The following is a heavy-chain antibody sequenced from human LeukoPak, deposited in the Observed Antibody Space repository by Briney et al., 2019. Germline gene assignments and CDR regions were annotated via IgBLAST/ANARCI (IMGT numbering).Heavy chain of an antibody. V-gene: IGHV4-34*01. Sequence: SETLSLTCAVYGGSFSGYYWSWIRQPPGKGLEWIGEINHSGSTNYNPSLKSRVTMSVDTPKNQFSLKLSSVTAADTAVYYCARAAAGTGFFQYWGQGTLVTVSS. D-gene: IGHD6-13*01. J-gene: IGHJ4*01. CDR2: INHSGST. CDR1: GGSFSGYY. CDR3: ARAAAGTGFFQY.